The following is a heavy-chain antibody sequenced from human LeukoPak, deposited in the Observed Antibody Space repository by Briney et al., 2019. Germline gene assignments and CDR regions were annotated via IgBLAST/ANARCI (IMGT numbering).Heavy chain of an antibody. J-gene: IGHJ6*03. CDR3: ARDPRSTARVYYYYMDV. CDR2: ISSSSSYI. D-gene: IGHD2-2*01. CDR1: GFTFSRYS. Sequence: GGSLRLSCAASGFTFSRYSMNWVRQAPGKGLEWVSSISSSSSYIYYADSVKGRFTISRDNAKNSLYLQMNSLRAEDTAVYYCARDPRSTARVYYYYMDVWGKGTTVTVSS. V-gene: IGHV3-21*01.